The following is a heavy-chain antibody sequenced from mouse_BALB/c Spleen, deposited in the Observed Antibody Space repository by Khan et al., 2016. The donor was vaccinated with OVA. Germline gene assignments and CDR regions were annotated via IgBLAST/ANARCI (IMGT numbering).Heavy chain of an antibody. J-gene: IGHJ2*01. CDR3: ARSYFYGYYFDQ. D-gene: IGHD1-1*01. CDR2: ISGDSSTI. V-gene: IGHV5-17*02. CDR1: GFTFSSFG. Sequence: EVELVESGGGLVQPGGSRKLSCVASGFTFSSFGMHWVRQAPEKGLEWVAYISGDSSTIYYTDTVKGRFTISRDNPKNTLFLQMTSLRSEDMAMYYCARSYFYGYYFDQWGQGTTLTGSS.